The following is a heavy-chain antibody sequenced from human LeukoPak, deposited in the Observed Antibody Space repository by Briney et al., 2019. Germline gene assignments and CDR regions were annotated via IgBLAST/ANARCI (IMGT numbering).Heavy chain of an antibody. V-gene: IGHV4-59*01. Sequence: SETLSLTCTVSGGSISGFYWSWIRQPPGKGLEWIGYISYSGNINYIPSLESRVTISVDTSKNQFSLKLNSVTAADTAVYYCARGERQTSGYYYYFDYWGQGTLVPVSS. CDR2: ISYSGNI. D-gene: IGHD3-22*01. CDR1: GGSISGFY. CDR3: ARGERQTSGYYYYFDY. J-gene: IGHJ4*02.